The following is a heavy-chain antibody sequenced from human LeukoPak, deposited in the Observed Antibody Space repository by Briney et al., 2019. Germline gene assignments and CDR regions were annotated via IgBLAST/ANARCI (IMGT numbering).Heavy chain of an antibody. CDR2: INSDGSST. V-gene: IGHV3-74*01. CDR3: AREETYYDFWSGNYYYYYMDV. Sequence: GGSLRLSCAASGFTFSSYWMHWVRQAPGKGLVWVARINSDGSSTCYVDSVKGRFTISRDNAKNTLYLQMNSLRAEDTAVYYCAREETYYDFWSGNYYYYYMDVWGKGTTVTVS. CDR1: GFTFSSYW. J-gene: IGHJ6*03. D-gene: IGHD3-3*01.